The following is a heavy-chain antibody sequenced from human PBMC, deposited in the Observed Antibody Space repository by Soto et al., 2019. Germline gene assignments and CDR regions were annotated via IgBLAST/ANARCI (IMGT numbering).Heavy chain of an antibody. CDR2: ISTSATR. CDR3: AREAGPDRCFAP. V-gene: IGHV4-4*07. Sequence: QVQLQESGQGLVEPSDTLSLTCTVYGASMSTYFWTWIRQPAGKGLDWIGRISTSATRNYTPSLKCLITMSVDKAKIHVSLNPSSVTAADTAVHYCAREAGPDRCFAPWGQVTLVTVYS. J-gene: IGHJ5*02. D-gene: IGHD6-19*01. CDR1: GASMSTYF.